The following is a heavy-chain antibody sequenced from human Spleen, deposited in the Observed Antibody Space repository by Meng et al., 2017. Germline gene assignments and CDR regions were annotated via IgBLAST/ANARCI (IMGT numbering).Heavy chain of an antibody. Sequence: GESLKISCAASGFTFSSYAMHWVRQAPGKGLEWVAVISYDGSNKYYADSVKGRFTISRDNSKNTLYLQMNSLRAEDTAVYYCARASPQYIVVVVGGFDYWGQGTLVTVSS. D-gene: IGHD2-15*01. CDR1: GFTFSSYA. CDR2: ISYDGSNK. CDR3: ARASPQYIVVVVGGFDY. J-gene: IGHJ4*02. V-gene: IGHV3-30*01.